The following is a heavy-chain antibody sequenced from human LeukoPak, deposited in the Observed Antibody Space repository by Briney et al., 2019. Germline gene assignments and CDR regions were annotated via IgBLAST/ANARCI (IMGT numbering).Heavy chain of an antibody. Sequence: PSETLSLTCAVYGGSFSGYYWSWIRQPPGKGLEWIGEINHSGSTNYNPSLKSRVTISVDTSKNQFSLKLSSVTAADTAVYYCARDLEATSDYWGQGTLVTVSS. V-gene: IGHV4-34*01. CDR1: GGSFSGYY. J-gene: IGHJ4*02. CDR3: ARDLEATSDY. CDR2: INHSGST. D-gene: IGHD1-26*01.